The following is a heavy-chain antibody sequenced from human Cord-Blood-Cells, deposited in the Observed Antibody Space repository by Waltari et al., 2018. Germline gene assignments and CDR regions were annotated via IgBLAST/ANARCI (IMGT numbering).Heavy chain of an antibody. Sequence: EVQLVESGGGLVKPGGSLRLSCAAYGFTFSNAWMSWVRQAPGKGVEWVGRIKSKTDGGTTDYAAPVKGRFTISRDDSKNTLYLQMNSLKTEDTAVYYCSGFPGYSSSWFDYWGQGTLVTVSS. J-gene: IGHJ4*02. V-gene: IGHV3-15*01. CDR2: IKSKTDGGTT. CDR1: GFTFSNAW. D-gene: IGHD6-13*01. CDR3: SGFPGYSSSWFDY.